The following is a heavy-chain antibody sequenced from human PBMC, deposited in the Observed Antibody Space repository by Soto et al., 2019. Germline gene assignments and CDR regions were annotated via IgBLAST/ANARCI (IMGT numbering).Heavy chain of an antibody. V-gene: IGHV3-7*01. J-gene: IGHJ3*02. CDR1: GFTLSNFW. CDR2: IKQDGREK. CDR3: LVTTSAFDI. D-gene: IGHD4-17*01. Sequence: EVQLVESGGDLAQPGGSLRLSCAASGFTLSNFWVNWVRQAPGKGREWVANIKQDGREKYYVDSVKGRFTISRDNTKNSLFLQMNNLRAEDTAVYYCLVTTSAFDIWGQGTTVTVSS.